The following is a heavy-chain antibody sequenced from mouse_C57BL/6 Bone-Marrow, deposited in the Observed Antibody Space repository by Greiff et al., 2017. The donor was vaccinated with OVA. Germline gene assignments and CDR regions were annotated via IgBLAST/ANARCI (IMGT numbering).Heavy chain of an antibody. J-gene: IGHJ2*01. CDR2: IHPNSGST. V-gene: IGHV1-64*01. CDR1: GYTFTSYW. CDR3: ARRTYSYGSSYYY. Sequence: QVQLQQPGAELVKPGASVKLSCKASGYTFTSYWMHWVKQRPGQGLEWIGMIHPNSGSTNYNEKFKSKATLTVDKSSSTAYMQLSSLTSEDSAVYYCARRTYSYGSSYYYWGQGTTLTVSS. D-gene: IGHD1-1*01.